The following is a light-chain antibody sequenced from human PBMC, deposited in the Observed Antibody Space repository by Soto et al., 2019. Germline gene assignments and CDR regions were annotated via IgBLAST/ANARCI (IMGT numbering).Light chain of an antibody. CDR1: HDIRND. CDR2: AAF. V-gene: IGKV1-6*01. Sequence: IQMTQSPSSLSASVGDRVTITCRASHDIRNDLAWYQQKPGQAPNLLIFAAFNLQSGVPSRFSGGGSGTHFTLTISSLQPDDFASYFCLQYYNFSWTFGQRTKV. CDR3: LQYYNFSWT. J-gene: IGKJ1*01.